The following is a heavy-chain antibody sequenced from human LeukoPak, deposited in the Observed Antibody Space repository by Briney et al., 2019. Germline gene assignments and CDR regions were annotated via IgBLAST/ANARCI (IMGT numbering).Heavy chain of an antibody. CDR2: ISYDGSNK. CDR1: GFTFSSYA. CDR3: ARGRSGSTQGGAFDI. D-gene: IGHD2-15*01. J-gene: IGHJ3*02. Sequence: GGSLRLSCAASGFTFSSYAMHWVRQAPGKGLEWVAVISYDGSNKYYADSVKGRFTISRDNSKNTLYLQMNSLRAEDTAVYYCARGRSGSTQGGAFDIWGQGTMVTVSS. V-gene: IGHV3-30*04.